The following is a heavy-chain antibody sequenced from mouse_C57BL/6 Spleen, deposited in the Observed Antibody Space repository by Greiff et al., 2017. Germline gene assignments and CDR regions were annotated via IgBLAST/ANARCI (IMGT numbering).Heavy chain of an antibody. CDR2: IDPNSGGT. D-gene: IGHD4-1*01. CDR3: ARRSPSNWEGYYFDY. V-gene: IGHV1-72*01. J-gene: IGHJ2*01. CDR1: GYTFTSYW. Sequence: VQLQQPGAELVKPGASVKLSCKASGYTFTSYWMHWVKQRPGRGLEWIGRIDPNSGGTKYNEKFKSKATLTGDKPSSTAYMQLSSLTSEDSAVYYCARRSPSNWEGYYFDYWGQGTTLTVSS.